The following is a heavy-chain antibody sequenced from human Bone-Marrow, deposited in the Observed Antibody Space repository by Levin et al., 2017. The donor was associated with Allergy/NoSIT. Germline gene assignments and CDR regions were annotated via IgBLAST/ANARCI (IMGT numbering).Heavy chain of an antibody. CDR3: SHEGTTWLVGQLGS. J-gene: IGHJ5*02. CDR1: GFIVSNKY. CDR2: MYTGGTT. Sequence: LSLTCAASGFIVSNKYMSWVRQAPGKGLEWVSVMYTGGTTYYADSVKGRFTISRDNSKNTLYLQMNSLKPEDTAVYYCSHEGTTWLVGQLGSWGQGTLVTVSS. V-gene: IGHV3-66*01. D-gene: IGHD3-22*01.